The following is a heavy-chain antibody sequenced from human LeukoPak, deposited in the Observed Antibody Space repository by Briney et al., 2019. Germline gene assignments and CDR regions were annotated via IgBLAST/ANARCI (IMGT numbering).Heavy chain of an antibody. CDR3: AKVSMVRGVMWEAPAYGMDV. V-gene: IGHV3-9*01. CDR1: GFSFSLYG. J-gene: IGHJ6*02. CDR2: ISWNSGSI. Sequence: PGGSLRLSCGASGFSFSLYGMHWVRQAPGKGLEWVSGISWNSGSIGYADSVKGRFTISRDNAKNSLYLQMNSLRAEDTALYYCAKVSMVRGVMWEAPAYGMDVWGQGTTVTVSS. D-gene: IGHD3-10*01.